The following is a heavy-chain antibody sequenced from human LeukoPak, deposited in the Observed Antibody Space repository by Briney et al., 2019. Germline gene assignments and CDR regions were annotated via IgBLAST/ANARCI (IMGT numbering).Heavy chain of an antibody. D-gene: IGHD1-26*01. V-gene: IGHV1-18*01. CDR2: ISAYNGNT. Sequence: ASVKVSCKASGYTFTSYGISWVRQAPGQGLEWMGWISAYNGNTNYAQKLQGRVTMTRDTSTSTAYMELRSLRSDDTAVYYCARVSGSYLGYYYYYMDVWGKGATVTISS. CDR1: GYTFTSYG. CDR3: ARVSGSYLGYYYYYMDV. J-gene: IGHJ6*03.